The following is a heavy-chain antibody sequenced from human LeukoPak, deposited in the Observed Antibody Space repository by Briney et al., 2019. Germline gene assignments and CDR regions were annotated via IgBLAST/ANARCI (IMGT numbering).Heavy chain of an antibody. Sequence: GGSQRLSCAASGFKFSDHYIDWVRQAPGKGLEWVSAISGSGGSTYYADSVKGRFTISRDNSKNTLYLQMNSLRAEDTAVYYCAKGDRYCSGGSCYSGDAFDIWGQGTMVTVSS. D-gene: IGHD2-15*01. CDR2: ISGSGGST. CDR1: GFKFSDHY. CDR3: AKGDRYCSGGSCYSGDAFDI. J-gene: IGHJ3*02. V-gene: IGHV3-23*01.